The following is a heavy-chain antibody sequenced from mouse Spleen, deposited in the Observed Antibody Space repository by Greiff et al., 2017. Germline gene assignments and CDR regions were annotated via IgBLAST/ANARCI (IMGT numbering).Heavy chain of an antibody. Sequence: QVQLQQSGPGLVQPSQSLSITCTVSGFSLTSYGVHWVRQSPGKGLEWLGVIWSGGSTDYNAAFISRLSISKDNSKSQVFFKMNSLQADDTAIYYCARNPLTGTVFDYWGQGTTLTVSS. V-gene: IGHV2-2*01. CDR3: ARNPLTGTVFDY. CDR2: IWSGGST. D-gene: IGHD4-1*01. J-gene: IGHJ2*01. CDR1: GFSLTSYG.